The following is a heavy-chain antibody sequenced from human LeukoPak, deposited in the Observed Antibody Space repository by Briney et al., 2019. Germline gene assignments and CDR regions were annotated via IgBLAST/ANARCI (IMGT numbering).Heavy chain of an antibody. CDR1: GLIVSSHY. CDR2: IYNDGSA. V-gene: IGHV3-53*01. J-gene: IGHJ4*02. Sequence: SGGSLRLSCAASGLIVSSHYMSWVRQAPGKGLEWVSVIYNDGSAFYADSVKGRFTISRDNSKNTLYLEMNTLRAEDTAVYYCASSVITTTPVYFDYWGQGTLVTVSS. D-gene: IGHD3-22*01. CDR3: ASSVITTTPVYFDY.